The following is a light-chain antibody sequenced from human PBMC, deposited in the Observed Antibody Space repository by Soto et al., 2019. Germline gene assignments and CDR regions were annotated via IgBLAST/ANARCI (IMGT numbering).Light chain of an antibody. V-gene: IGLV1-44*01. CDR2: DND. Sequence: QSVLAQPPSASGTPGQRVTISASGSSSNIGSNPISWYQQRPGTAPKLLISDNDERPSGVPVRFSGSKSATSASLAISGLQSEDEGDYYCATWDDSRNGYVFGPGTKVTVL. CDR3: ATWDDSRNGYV. J-gene: IGLJ1*01. CDR1: SSNIGSNP.